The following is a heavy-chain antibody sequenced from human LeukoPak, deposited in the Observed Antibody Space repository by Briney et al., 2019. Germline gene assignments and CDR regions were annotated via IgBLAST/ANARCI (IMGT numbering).Heavy chain of an antibody. CDR1: GFTFNRYS. CDR2: ISSSSRYI. V-gene: IGHV3-21*01. Sequence: PGGSLRLSCAASGFTFNRYSMNWVRQAPGKGLEWVSSISSSSRYIYYADSVKGRFTISRDNAKNSLYLQMNSLRAEDTAGYYCARDREEDYYMDVWGKGTTVTVSS. CDR3: ARDREEDYYMDV. J-gene: IGHJ6*03.